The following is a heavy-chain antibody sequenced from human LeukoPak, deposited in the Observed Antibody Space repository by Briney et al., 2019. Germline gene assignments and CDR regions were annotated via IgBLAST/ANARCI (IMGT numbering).Heavy chain of an antibody. CDR1: GFTFSSYW. CDR3: ARAGSYRFDY. Sequence: GGSLRLSCAGSGFTFSSYWVHWVRQVPGKGLVWVSRMDIDGRTINYADSVKGRFTISRDNAKNTLYLQMNSLTVEDTAVYYCARAGSYRFDYWGQGTLVTVSS. D-gene: IGHD3-16*02. J-gene: IGHJ4*02. V-gene: IGHV3-74*01. CDR2: MDIDGRTI.